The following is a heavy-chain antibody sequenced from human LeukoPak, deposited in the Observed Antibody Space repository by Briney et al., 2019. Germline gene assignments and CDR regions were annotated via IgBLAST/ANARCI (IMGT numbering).Heavy chain of an antibody. V-gene: IGHV1-8*03. J-gene: IGHJ3*01. CDR3: ARGHSGWLYDVFDL. CDR1: GYTFTSYG. CDR2: MNPNSGNT. D-gene: IGHD6-19*01. Sequence: GASVKVSCKASGYTFTSYGISWVRQAPGQGLEWMGWMNPNSGNTGYAQKFQGRVTITRNTSISTAYMELSSLRSEDTAVYYCARGHSGWLYDVFDLWGQGTMVTVSS.